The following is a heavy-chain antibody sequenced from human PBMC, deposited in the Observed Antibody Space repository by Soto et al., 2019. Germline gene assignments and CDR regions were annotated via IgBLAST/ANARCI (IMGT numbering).Heavy chain of an antibody. CDR2: INPSGGST. D-gene: IGHD6-19*01. J-gene: IGHJ6*02. V-gene: IGHV1-46*01. CDR1: GYTFTSYY. CDR3: ARDRIAVAGTGGGYYYYGMDV. Sequence: ASVKVSCEASGYTFTSYYMHWVRQAPGQGLEWMGIINPSGGSTSYAQKFQGRVTMTRDTSTSTVYMELSSLRSEDTAVYYCARDRIAVAGTGGGYYYYGMDVWGQGTTVTVSS.